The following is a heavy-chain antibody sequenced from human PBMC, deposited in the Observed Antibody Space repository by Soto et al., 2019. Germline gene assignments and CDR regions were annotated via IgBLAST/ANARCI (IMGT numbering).Heavy chain of an antibody. J-gene: IGHJ6*02. CDR1: GGSFSGYY. CDR3: ARFAVDTAMADYYYYGMDV. Sequence: SETLSLTCAVYGGSFSGYYWSWIRQPPGKGLEWIGEINHSGSTNYNPSLKSRVTISVDTSKDQFSLKLSSVAAADTAVYYCARFAVDTAMADYYYYGMDVWGQGTTVTVSS. D-gene: IGHD5-18*01. CDR2: INHSGST. V-gene: IGHV4-34*01.